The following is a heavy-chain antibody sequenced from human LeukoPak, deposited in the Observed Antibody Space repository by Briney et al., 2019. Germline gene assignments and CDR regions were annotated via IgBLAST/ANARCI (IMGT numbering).Heavy chain of an antibody. CDR2: INHSGST. D-gene: IGHD3-10*01. CDR3: ASPYYYGSGSYYNDGY. CDR1: GGSFSGYY. V-gene: IGHV4-34*01. J-gene: IGHJ4*02. Sequence: SETLSLTCAVYGGSFSGYYWSWIRQPPGKGLEWIGEINHSGSTNYNPSLKSRVTISVDTSKNQFSLKLSSVTAADTAAYYCASPYYYGSGSYYNDGYWGQGTLVTVSS.